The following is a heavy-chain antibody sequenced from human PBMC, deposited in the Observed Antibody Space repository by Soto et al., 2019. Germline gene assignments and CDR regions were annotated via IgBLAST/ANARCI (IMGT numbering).Heavy chain of an antibody. CDR3: VRESHEIVAVPATVMGPFTWFDP. CDR2: TLPIFGTA. J-gene: IGHJ5*02. D-gene: IGHD2-2*01. V-gene: IGHV1-69*06. CDR1: GGTFGNYA. Sequence: QVQLVQSGAEVKTPGSSVKVSCKASGGTFGNYAISWVRQAPGQGLEWLGGTLPIFGTANYAQKFQGRVTITADRSTSTAYMELSSLTSEDTAVYYCVRESHEIVAVPATVMGPFTWFDPWDQGTLVTVSS.